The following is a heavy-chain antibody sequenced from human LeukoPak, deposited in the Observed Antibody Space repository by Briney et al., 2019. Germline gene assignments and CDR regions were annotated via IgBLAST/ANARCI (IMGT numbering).Heavy chain of an antibody. CDR3: AKDKDGGDRKYYFDC. CDR2: ISGSGGST. D-gene: IGHD2-21*02. Sequence: GGSLRLSCAASGFTFSSYAMSWVRQAPGKGLEWVSAISGSGGSTYYADSVKGRFTISRDSSKNTLYLQMNSLRAEDTAVYYCAKDKDGGDRKYYFDCWGQGTLVTVSS. CDR1: GFTFSSYA. V-gene: IGHV3-23*01. J-gene: IGHJ4*02.